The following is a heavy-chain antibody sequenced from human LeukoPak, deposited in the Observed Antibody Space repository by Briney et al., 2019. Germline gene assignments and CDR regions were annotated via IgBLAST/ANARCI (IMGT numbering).Heavy chain of an antibody. CDR1: GFTFSSYA. J-gene: IGHJ4*02. Sequence: GGSLRLSCAASGFTFSSYAMHWVRQAPGKGREWVAVISYDGSNKYYADSVKGRFTISRDNSKNTLYLQMNSLRAEDTAVYYCARDLKRGERRMDYWGQGTLVTVSS. D-gene: IGHD1-1*01. CDR2: ISYDGSNK. V-gene: IGHV3-30*04. CDR3: ARDLKRGERRMDY.